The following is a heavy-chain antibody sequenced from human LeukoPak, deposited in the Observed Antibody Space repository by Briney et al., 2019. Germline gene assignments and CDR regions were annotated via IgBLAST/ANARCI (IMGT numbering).Heavy chain of an antibody. CDR3: AREGWNFNNWFDP. CDR1: GYTFTGYY. D-gene: IGHD1-1*01. J-gene: IGHJ5*02. V-gene: IGHV1-2*02. CDR2: INPNSGGT. Sequence: ASVKVSCKASGYTFTGYYMHWVRQAPGQGLEWMGWINPNSGGTNYAQKFQGRVTITADKSTSTAYMELSSLRSEDTAVYYCAREGWNFNNWFDPWGQGTLVTVSS.